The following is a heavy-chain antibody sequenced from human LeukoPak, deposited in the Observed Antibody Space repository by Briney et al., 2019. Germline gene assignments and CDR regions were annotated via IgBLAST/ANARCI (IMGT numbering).Heavy chain of an antibody. J-gene: IGHJ4*02. CDR3: ARDSRGRGYSIDY. Sequence: SETLSLTCTVSGGSISSGSYYWSWIRQPAGRGLEWIGRIHSSGSTNYNPSLKSRLTISIDTSKNQFSLKLNSVTAADTAVYYCARDSRGRGYSIDYWGQGTLVTVSS. CDR2: IHSSGST. D-gene: IGHD3-22*01. CDR1: GGSISSGSYY. V-gene: IGHV4-61*02.